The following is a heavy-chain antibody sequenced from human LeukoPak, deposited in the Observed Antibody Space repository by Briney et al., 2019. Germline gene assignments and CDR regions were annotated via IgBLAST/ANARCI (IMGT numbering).Heavy chain of an antibody. CDR3: ARSRYDILTGLLGHFDY. J-gene: IGHJ4*02. Sequence: SSETLSLTCTVSGGSISSYYWSWIRQPPGKGLEWIGYIYYSGSTNYNPSLKSRVTMSVDTSKNRFSLKLSSVTAADTAVHYCARSRYDILTGLLGHFDYWGQGTLVTVSS. V-gene: IGHV4-59*01. CDR1: GGSISSYY. D-gene: IGHD3-9*01. CDR2: IYYSGST.